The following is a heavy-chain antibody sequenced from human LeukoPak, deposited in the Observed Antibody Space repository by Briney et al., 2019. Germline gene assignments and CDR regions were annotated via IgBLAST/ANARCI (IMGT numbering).Heavy chain of an antibody. J-gene: IGHJ4*02. CDR1: GGSVNTYY. D-gene: IGHD6-19*01. V-gene: IGHV4-4*07. CDR2: ISITEGT. CDR3: ARLRRDINDWYADDC. Sequence: PSETLSLTCSVSGGSVNTYYWSWIRQSAGKGLEWIGRISITEGTNYNPSLKSRVSISVDASKNQVSLKLGSVTAADTAGYYCARLRRDINDWYADDCWGQGTMVTVSS.